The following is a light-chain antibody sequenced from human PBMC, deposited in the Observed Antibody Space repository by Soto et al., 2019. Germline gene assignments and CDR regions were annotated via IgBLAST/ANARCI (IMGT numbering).Light chain of an antibody. CDR1: QXXXXX. V-gene: IGKV1-39*01. J-gene: IGKJ4*01. CDR2: AAS. CDR3: QQSYSTPLT. Sequence: PXXXSAXXGXRVTITXRASQXXXXXLNWYQQKPGKAPKLLIYAASSLQSGXXXXXXXXXXXXXXXXTISSLQPEDFATYYCQQSYSTPLTFGGGTKV.